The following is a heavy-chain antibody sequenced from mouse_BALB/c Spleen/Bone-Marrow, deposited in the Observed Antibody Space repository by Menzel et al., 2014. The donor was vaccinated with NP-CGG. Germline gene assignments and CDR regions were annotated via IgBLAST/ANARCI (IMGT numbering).Heavy chain of an antibody. CDR3: ARGGGNFAWSAY. Sequence: QVQLQQSGAELVTPGASVKLSCKASGYTFTTYWMHWVKQRPGHGLEWIGQVDPSDGYTNYSQMFKGKATLTVDKSSSTAYMQLSSLSSEDSAVYYCARGGGNFAWSAYWGQGTLVTVSA. J-gene: IGHJ3*01. CDR1: GYTFTTYW. V-gene: IGHV1-69*02. CDR2: VDPSDGYT. D-gene: IGHD2-1*01.